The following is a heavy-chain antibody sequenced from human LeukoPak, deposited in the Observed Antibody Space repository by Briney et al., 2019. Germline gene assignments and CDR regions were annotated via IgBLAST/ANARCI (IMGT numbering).Heavy chain of an antibody. J-gene: IGHJ4*02. CDR3: ARVNDFWSGYYLDY. CDR1: GYTFTSYG. D-gene: IGHD3-3*01. Sequence: ASVKASCKASGYTFTSYGISWVRQAPGQGLEWMGWISAYNGNTNYAQKLQGRVTMTTDTSTSTAYMELRSLRSDDTAVYYCARVNDFWSGYYLDYWGQGTLVTVSS. CDR2: ISAYNGNT. V-gene: IGHV1-18*01.